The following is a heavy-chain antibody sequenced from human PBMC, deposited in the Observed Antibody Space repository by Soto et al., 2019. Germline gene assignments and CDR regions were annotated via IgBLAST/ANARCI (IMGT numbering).Heavy chain of an antibody. V-gene: IGHV5-51*01. CDR2: IYPGDSNT. J-gene: IGHJ4*02. Sequence: ESLKISCEGSGYSFTSYWIGWVRQMPGKGLEWMGIIYPGDSNTIYSPSFEGQVTISADKSISTAYLQWSSLKASDTAMYYCATSTYYFVSRSYQNSYHFDFWGRGTLVTVSS. CDR3: ATSTYYFVSRSYQNSYHFDF. CDR1: GYSFTSYW. D-gene: IGHD3-10*01.